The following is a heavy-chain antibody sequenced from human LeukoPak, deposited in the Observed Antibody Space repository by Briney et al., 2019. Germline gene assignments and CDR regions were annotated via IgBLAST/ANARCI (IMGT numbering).Heavy chain of an antibody. CDR2: INAGRGDT. J-gene: IGHJ4*02. CDR3: AKVGATNTFDY. V-gene: IGHV1-3*01. Sequence: GASVKVSCKASGYTFTSYAMHWVRQAPGQRLEWMGWINAGRGDTKYSQKFQGRVTITRDTSASTAYMELSSLGSEDTAVYTCAKVGATNTFDYWGQGTLVTVSS. CDR1: GYTFTSYA. D-gene: IGHD1-26*01.